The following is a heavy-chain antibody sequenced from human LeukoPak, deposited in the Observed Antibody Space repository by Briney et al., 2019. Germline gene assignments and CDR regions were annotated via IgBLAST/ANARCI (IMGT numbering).Heavy chain of an antibody. CDR3: ARDQGIFDY. CDR2: FTGSGGST. V-gene: IGHV3-23*01. J-gene: IGHJ4*02. CDR1: GFTFSNYA. Sequence: GGSLRLSCAASGFTFSNYALSWVRQAPGKGLEWVSGFTGSGGSTYYADSVKGRFTISRDNSKNTLYLQMNSLRDEDSAVYYCARDQGIFDYWGQGTLVTVSS.